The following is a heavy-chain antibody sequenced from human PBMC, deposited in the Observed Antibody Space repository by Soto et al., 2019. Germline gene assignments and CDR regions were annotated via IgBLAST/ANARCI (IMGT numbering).Heavy chain of an antibody. CDR1: GGSNNSGGYY. J-gene: IGHJ5*02. CDR2: IYYSGST. CDR3: ARVFSDSSSFFDP. V-gene: IGHV4-31*03. D-gene: IGHD6-13*01. Sequence: SETLSLTCTVSGGSNNSGGYYWSWIREHPGKGLEWIGYIYYSGSTYYNPSLKSRVTISVDTSKNQFSLKLSSVTAADTAVYYCARVFSDSSSFFDPWGQGTLVTVFS.